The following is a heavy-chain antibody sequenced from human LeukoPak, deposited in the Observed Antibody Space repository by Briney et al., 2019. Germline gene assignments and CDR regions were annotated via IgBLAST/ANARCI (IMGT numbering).Heavy chain of an antibody. Sequence: PGGSLRLSCVASGLTVSSNHMSWVRQAPGKGLEWVSVIYSGGSTYYADSVKGRFTISRDNSKNTLYLQMNSLRAEDTAVYYCARVDHYYDSSGYYGGFDYWGQGTLVTVSS. J-gene: IGHJ4*02. CDR1: GLTVSSNH. CDR3: ARVDHYYDSSGYYGGFDY. V-gene: IGHV3-66*01. CDR2: IYSGGST. D-gene: IGHD3-22*01.